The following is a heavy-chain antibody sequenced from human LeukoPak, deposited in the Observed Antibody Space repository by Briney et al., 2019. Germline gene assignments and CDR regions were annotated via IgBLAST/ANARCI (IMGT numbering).Heavy chain of an antibody. CDR1: GFTFSSYA. J-gene: IGHJ4*01. Sequence: GGSLRLSCAASGFTFSSYAMSWVRQAPGKGLEWVSAISGSGGSTYYADSVKGRFAISRDNAKSTLYLQMNSLRAEDTAVYYCARGPGSAGGAYVGDYWGQGILVTVSS. CDR2: ISGSGGST. CDR3: ARGPGSAGGAYVGDY. V-gene: IGHV3-23*01. D-gene: IGHD4-23*01.